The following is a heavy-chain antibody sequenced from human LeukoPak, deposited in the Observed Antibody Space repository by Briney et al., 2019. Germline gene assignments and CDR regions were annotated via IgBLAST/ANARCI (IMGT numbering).Heavy chain of an antibody. CDR3: ARALRGYYGSGSYYKRYYYYYMDV. Sequence: GGSLRLSCAASGFTVSSNYMSWVRQAPGKGLEWVSVIYSGGSTYYADSVKGRFTISRDNSKNTLYLQMNSLRAEDTAVYYCARALRGYYGSGSYYKRYYYYYMDVWGKGTTVTISS. D-gene: IGHD3-10*01. V-gene: IGHV3-53*01. CDR2: IYSGGST. J-gene: IGHJ6*03. CDR1: GFTVSSNY.